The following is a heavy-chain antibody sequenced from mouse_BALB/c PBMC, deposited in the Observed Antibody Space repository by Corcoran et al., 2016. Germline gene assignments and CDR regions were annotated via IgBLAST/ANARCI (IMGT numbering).Heavy chain of an antibody. Sequence: VQLQQSGPELVKPGASVKISCKASGYSFTGYYMHWVKQSHVKSLEWIGRINPYNGATSYNQNFKDKASLTVDKSSSTAYMELHSLTSEDSAVYYCARRDDGYAMDYWGQGTSVTVSS. CDR1: GYSFTGYY. D-gene: IGHD2-3*01. CDR2: INPYNGAT. CDR3: ARRDDGYAMDY. J-gene: IGHJ4*01. V-gene: IGHV1-26*01.